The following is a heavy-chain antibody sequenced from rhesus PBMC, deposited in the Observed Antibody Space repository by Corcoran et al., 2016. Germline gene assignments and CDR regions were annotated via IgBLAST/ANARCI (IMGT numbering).Heavy chain of an antibody. V-gene: IGHV1-111*02. CDR2: VDPEDVEE. D-gene: IGHD7-45*01. Sequence: EVQLVQSRAEVKKPGATVKITCKAYGYTFTDHYLNWVRTATGKGLEWMGSVDPEDVEEDYAQKFQETVTITADMSTDTAYMELRSLGSEDTAVYYCARNWGYFDYWGQGVLVTVSS. CDR3: ARNWGYFDY. CDR1: GYTFTDHY. J-gene: IGHJ4*01.